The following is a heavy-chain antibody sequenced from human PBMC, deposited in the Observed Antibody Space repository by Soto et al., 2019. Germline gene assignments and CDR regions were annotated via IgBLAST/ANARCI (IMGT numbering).Heavy chain of an antibody. CDR1: GFTFSTYS. J-gene: IGHJ3*02. CDR2: ISSSSSAI. Sequence: GGSLRLSCAASGFTFSTYSMNWVRQAPGKWLEWVSYISSSSSAIYSADSVKGRFTISRDNAKNSLYLQMNSLRDEDTAVYYCARVSYCGDDCYHDAFDIWGQGXMVTVSS. CDR3: ARVSYCGDDCYHDAFDI. D-gene: IGHD2-21*02. V-gene: IGHV3-48*02.